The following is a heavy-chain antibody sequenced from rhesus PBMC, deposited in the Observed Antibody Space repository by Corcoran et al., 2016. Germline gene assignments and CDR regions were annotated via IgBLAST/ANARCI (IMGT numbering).Heavy chain of an antibody. Sequence: EVQLVQSGAEVKKPGASVKISCKASGYTFTDYYLHWVRQAPEKGLEWMGRVDPEDGEAIHAQKFQDRVTITADTSTDTAYMELSSLRSEDTAVYYCATDRKYCSSTYCSSDYWGQGVLVTVSS. J-gene: IGHJ4*01. CDR3: ATDRKYCSSTYCSSDY. V-gene: IGHV1-111*02. CDR2: VDPEDGEA. CDR1: GYTFTDYY. D-gene: IGHD2-15*01.